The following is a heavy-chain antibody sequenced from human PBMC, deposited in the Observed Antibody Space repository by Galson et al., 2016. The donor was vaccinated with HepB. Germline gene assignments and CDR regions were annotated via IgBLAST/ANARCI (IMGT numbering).Heavy chain of an antibody. V-gene: IGHV3-48*02. CDR3: ARLGWKYGDYGGY. D-gene: IGHD4-17*01. J-gene: IGHJ4*02. Sequence: YYADSVKGRFSVSRDNGKNSMYLRMNSLRDEDTAVYYCARLGWKYGDYGGYWGQGTLVTVSS.